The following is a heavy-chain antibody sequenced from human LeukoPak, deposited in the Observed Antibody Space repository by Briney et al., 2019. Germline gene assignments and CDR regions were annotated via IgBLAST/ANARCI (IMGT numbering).Heavy chain of an antibody. J-gene: IGHJ4*02. V-gene: IGHV3-30*03. Sequence: GGSLRLSCAASGFTFSSYGMHWVRQAPGKGLEGVAVLSYDGSDKYYADSVKGRFTISRDNSKNTLYLQMNSLRAEDTAVYYCARDDCSSTSCYVLYNWGQGTLVTVSS. D-gene: IGHD2-2*01. CDR1: GFTFSSYG. CDR2: LSYDGSDK. CDR3: ARDDCSSTSCYVLYN.